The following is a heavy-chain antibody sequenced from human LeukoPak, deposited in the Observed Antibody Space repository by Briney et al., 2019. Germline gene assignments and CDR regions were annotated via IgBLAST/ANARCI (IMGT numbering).Heavy chain of an antibody. V-gene: IGHV4-4*07. J-gene: IGHJ4*02. CDR1: GVSISSYY. Sequence: SETLSLTCTVSGVSISSYYGSWIRQPAGKGLEWIGRIHTSGSTNYNPSRKSRVTMSVDTSKNQFSLKLRSVTAADTAVYYCARGDYIYGDRPNYFDYWGQGILVTVSS. CDR2: IHTSGST. D-gene: IGHD4-17*01. CDR3: ARGDYIYGDRPNYFDY.